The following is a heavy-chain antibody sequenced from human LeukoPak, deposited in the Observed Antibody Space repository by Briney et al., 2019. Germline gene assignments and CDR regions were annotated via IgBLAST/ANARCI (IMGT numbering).Heavy chain of an antibody. CDR2: INPNSGGT. J-gene: IGHJ5*02. V-gene: IGHV1-2*02. CDR1: GYTFTGYY. Sequence: AXVKVSCKASGYTFTGYYMHWVRQAPGQGLEGMGWINPNSGGTNYAQKFQGRVTMTRDTSISTAYMELSRLRSDDTAVYYCARDPRRYNWFDPWGQGTLVTVSS. CDR3: ARDPRRYNWFDP.